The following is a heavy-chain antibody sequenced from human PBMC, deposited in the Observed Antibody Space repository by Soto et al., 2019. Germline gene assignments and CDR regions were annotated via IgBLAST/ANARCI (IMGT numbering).Heavy chain of an antibody. CDR3: ARHVSGWYYFDY. V-gene: IGHV4-4*02. Sequence: SETLSLTCSVSGGSIRSSNWWSWVRQSPGKGLEWIGEIFNIGSTNYSPSLKGRVAISVDMSKDQFSLRLNSVTSADTAVYYCARHVSGWYYFDYWGPGTLVTVSS. D-gene: IGHD6-19*01. CDR1: GGSIRSSNW. J-gene: IGHJ4*02. CDR2: IFNIGST.